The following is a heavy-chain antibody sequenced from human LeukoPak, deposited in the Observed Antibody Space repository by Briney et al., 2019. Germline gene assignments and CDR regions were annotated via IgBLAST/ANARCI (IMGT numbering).Heavy chain of an antibody. CDR1: GFTFSSYA. CDR2: ISGSGGST. V-gene: IGHV3-23*01. CDR3: ARDFRPSSSWTASYYMDV. J-gene: IGHJ6*03. D-gene: IGHD6-13*01. Sequence: QPGGSLRLSCAASGFTFSSYAMSWVRQAPGKGLEWVSAISGSGGSTYYADSVKGRFTISRDNSKNTLYLQMNSLRAEDTAVYYCARDFRPSSSWTASYYMDVWGKGTTVTVSS.